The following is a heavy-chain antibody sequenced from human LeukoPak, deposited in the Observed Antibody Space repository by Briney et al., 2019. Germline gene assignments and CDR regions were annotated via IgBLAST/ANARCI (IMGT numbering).Heavy chain of an antibody. D-gene: IGHD5-18*01. CDR3: ARDLHGYSYGYFDY. CDR2: ISYDGSNN. CDR1: GFTFSSYA. J-gene: IGHJ4*02. V-gene: IGHV3-30-3*01. Sequence: GGSLRLSCAASGFTFSSYAMHWGRQAPGKGLEWVAVISYDGSNNYYADSVKGRFTISRDNSENTLYLHMNSLRAEDTVLYYCARDLHGYSYGYFDYWGQGTLVTVSS.